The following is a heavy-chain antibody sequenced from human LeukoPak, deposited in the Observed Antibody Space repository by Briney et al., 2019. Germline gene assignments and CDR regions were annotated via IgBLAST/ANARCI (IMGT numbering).Heavy chain of an antibody. J-gene: IGHJ3*02. CDR2: IYYSGST. CDR3: ARESITMRRGVTYDAFDI. Sequence: PSETLSLTCTVSGGSVSSGSYYWSWIRQPPGKGLEWIGYIYYSGSTNYNPSLKSRVTISVDTSKNQFSLKLSPVTAADTTVYCCARESITMRRGVTYDAFDIWGQGTMVTVSS. CDR1: GGSVSSGSYY. D-gene: IGHD3-10*01. V-gene: IGHV4-61*01.